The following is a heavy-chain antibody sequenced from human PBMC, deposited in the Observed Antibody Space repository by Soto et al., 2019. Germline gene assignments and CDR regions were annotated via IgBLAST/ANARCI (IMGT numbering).Heavy chain of an antibody. D-gene: IGHD6-19*01. CDR1: GFAFSNCA. CDR3: TKDVAGDIGADF. CDR2: IKTSGDTT. Sequence: GGSLRLSCAACGFAFSNCARSWVRQAPGKGLEWVSTIKTSGDTTFYADPVKGRFTTSRDDSKNTLYLQMNSLRAEDTATYYCTKDVAGDIGADFWGQGTPVTVSS. V-gene: IGHV3-23*05. J-gene: IGHJ4*02.